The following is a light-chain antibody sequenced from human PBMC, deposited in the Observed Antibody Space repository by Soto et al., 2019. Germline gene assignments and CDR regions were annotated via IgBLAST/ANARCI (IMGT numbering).Light chain of an antibody. Sequence: IQMTQSPSSLSASVGDRVTITCQASQDITNYLNWYQQKPEKAPKLLIYDASTLETGVPSRFSGSGSGTDFTFTISSLQPEDIATYYCQQYDNLPLTFGGGTKVDIK. J-gene: IGKJ4*01. CDR3: QQYDNLPLT. CDR2: DAS. V-gene: IGKV1-33*01. CDR1: QDITNY.